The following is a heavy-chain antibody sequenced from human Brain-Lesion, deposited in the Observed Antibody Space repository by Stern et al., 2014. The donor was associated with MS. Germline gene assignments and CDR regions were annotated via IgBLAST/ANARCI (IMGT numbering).Heavy chain of an antibody. CDR1: GGSISSGSYS. J-gene: IGHJ6*02. CDR2: IYTSGST. V-gene: IGHV4-61*02. CDR3: ARGTAMIFGANGLDV. D-gene: IGHD3/OR15-3a*01. Sequence: QVQLQESGPGLVKPSQALSLTCTVSGGSISSGSYSWTWIRQSAGKGLEWIGRIYTSGSTNYNLSFKSRTTISSDTAKNQLSMKWHSVTAADTAVYYCARGTAMIFGANGLDVWGQGTTVTVSS.